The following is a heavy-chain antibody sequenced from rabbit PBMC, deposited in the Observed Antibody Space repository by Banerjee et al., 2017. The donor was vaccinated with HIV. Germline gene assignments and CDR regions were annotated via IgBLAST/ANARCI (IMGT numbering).Heavy chain of an antibody. D-gene: IGHD7-1*01. J-gene: IGHJ4*01. CDR3: LICYSATGIGLSL. CDR2: IVPSSGSP. Sequence: LGGCGGGPVKHEGSLTLTCKASGFDFSSSDYMCWVRQAPGKGLEWIGCIVPSSGSPYYASLVYGRFTISKASSSTVALQLTCLSSPCSSALFFLICYSATGIGLSLWGPGTLVTVS. CDR1: GFDFSSSDY. V-gene: IGHV1S45*01.